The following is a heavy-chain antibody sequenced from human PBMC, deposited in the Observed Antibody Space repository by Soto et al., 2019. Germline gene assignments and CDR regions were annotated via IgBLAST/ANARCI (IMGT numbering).Heavy chain of an antibody. V-gene: IGHV3-23*01. D-gene: IGHD4-17*01. Sequence: GGSLRLSCAASGFTFNNYGMSWVRQAPGKGLEWVSAITDGGGSTYYADSVKGRFTISRDNSKNTVYLQMNSLRAEDTAVYYCAKAATVVTLYYFDYWGQGTLVTVSS. CDR1: GFTFNNYG. J-gene: IGHJ4*02. CDR2: ITDGGGST. CDR3: AKAATVVTLYYFDY.